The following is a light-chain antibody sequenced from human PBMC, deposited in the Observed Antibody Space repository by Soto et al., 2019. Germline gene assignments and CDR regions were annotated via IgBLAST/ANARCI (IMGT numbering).Light chain of an antibody. CDR3: QQASSFPYT. J-gene: IGKJ2*01. CDR2: GAS. CDR1: QDISSS. Sequence: AIQLTQSPSSLSASVGDRVTITCRASQDISSSLAWYQQKAGKAPKLLIYGASILQSGVPSGFSGSGFGTDFTLTISSLRAEDFATYYCQQASSFPYTVGQGTKVDIK. V-gene: IGKV1-13*02.